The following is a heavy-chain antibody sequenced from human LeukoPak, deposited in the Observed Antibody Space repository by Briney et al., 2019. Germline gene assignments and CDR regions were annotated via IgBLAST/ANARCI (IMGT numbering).Heavy chain of an antibody. D-gene: IGHD4-4*01. CDR2: IYYSGST. CDR3: ARGSNYGQYGMDV. CDR1: GGSISSGGYY. Sequence: PSETLPLTCTVSGGSISSGGYYWSWIRQHPGKGLEWIGYIYYSGSTYYNPSLKSRVTISVDTSKNQFSLKLSSVTAADTAVYYCARGSNYGQYGMDVWGQGTTVTVSS. V-gene: IGHV4-31*03. J-gene: IGHJ6*02.